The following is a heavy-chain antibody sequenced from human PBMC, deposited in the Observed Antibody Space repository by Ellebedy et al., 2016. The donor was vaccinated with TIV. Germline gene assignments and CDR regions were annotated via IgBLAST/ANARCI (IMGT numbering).Heavy chain of an antibody. Sequence: AASVKVSCKASGYIFTNHAMHWVRQAHGQRLEWMGWINGGNGNTKYSQKFLGRVTLARDTSASTAYMELSSLRSEDTAVYYCARVKWELPFDYWGQGTLVTVSS. CDR3: ARVKWELPFDY. V-gene: IGHV1-3*01. J-gene: IGHJ4*02. CDR2: INGGNGNT. CDR1: GYIFTNHA. D-gene: IGHD1-26*01.